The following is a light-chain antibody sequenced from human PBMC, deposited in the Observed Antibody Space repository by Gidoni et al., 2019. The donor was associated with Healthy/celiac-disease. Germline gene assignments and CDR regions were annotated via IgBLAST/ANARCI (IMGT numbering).Light chain of an antibody. Sequence: DTQMTQSPSSLSGSVGDRVTITCQAIQDISKYLKWYQQKPGKPPKLLIYDASKLETGVPSRFSGSGSGTDFTFTISSLQPEDIATYYCQQYDNLPPLTFGGGTKVEIK. CDR1: QDISKY. V-gene: IGKV1-33*01. CDR2: DAS. J-gene: IGKJ4*01. CDR3: QQYDNLPPLT.